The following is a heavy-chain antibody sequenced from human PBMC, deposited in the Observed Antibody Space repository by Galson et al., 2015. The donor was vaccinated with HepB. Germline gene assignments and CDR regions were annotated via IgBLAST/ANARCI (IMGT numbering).Heavy chain of an antibody. CDR3: ARSLNREDLRWLFDY. D-gene: IGHD4-23*01. V-gene: IGHV7-4-1*02. CDR1: GYTFTSYA. J-gene: IGHJ4*02. Sequence: SVKVSCKASGYTFTSYAMNWVRQAPGQGLEWMGWINTNTGNPTYAQGFTGRFVFSLDTSVSTAYLQISSLKAEDTAVYYCARSLNREDLRWLFDYWGQGTLVTVSS. CDR2: INTNTGNP.